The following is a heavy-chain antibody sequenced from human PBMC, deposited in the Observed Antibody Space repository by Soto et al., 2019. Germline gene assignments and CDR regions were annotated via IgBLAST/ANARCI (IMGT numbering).Heavy chain of an antibody. D-gene: IGHD4-17*01. CDR1: GYSFTRYW. V-gene: IGHV5-51*01. J-gene: IGHJ3*02. CDR3: ARQTHGDYGDYEFAFDI. Sequence: GESLKISCKGSGYSFTRYWIVWVRQMPGKGLEWMGIIYPGDSDTRYSPSFQGQATISVDKSISTAYLQWSSLKASDTAMYYCARQTHGDYGDYEFAFDIWGQGTAVTVSS. CDR2: IYPGDSDT.